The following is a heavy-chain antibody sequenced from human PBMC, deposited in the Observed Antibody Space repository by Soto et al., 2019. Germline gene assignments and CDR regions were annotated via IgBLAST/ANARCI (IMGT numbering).Heavy chain of an antibody. J-gene: IGHJ4*02. Sequence: PSETLSLTCTVSGGSISSGGYDWSWIRQHPEKGLEWIGYIYYTGSTYYNPSLKSRVTMSVDTSKNQFSLKLSSVTAADTAVYYCATVGGNWNYVDHWGQGTLVTVSS. CDR2: IYYTGST. CDR1: GGSISSGGYD. V-gene: IGHV4-31*03. CDR3: ATVGGNWNYVDH. D-gene: IGHD1-20*01.